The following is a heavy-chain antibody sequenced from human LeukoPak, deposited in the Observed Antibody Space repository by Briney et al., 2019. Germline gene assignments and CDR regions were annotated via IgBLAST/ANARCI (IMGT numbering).Heavy chain of an antibody. J-gene: IGHJ3*02. V-gene: IGHV4-31*03. CDR2: IYYSGST. D-gene: IGHD2-2*01. Sequence: PSETLSLTCTVSGGSVSSGSYYWSWIRQPPGKGLEWIGYIYYSGSTYYNPSLKSRVTISVDTSKNQFSLKLSSVTAADTAVYYCASTSSIVVERNPNAFDIWGQGTMVTVSS. CDR1: GGSVSSGSYY. CDR3: ASTSSIVVERNPNAFDI.